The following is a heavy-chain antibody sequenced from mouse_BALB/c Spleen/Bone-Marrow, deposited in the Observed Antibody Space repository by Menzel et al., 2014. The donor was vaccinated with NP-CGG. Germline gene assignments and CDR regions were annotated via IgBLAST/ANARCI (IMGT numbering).Heavy chain of an antibody. D-gene: IGHD2-1*01. Sequence: VQLKQSGPGLVKPSQTVSLTCTVTGISITTGNYRWSWIRQFPGNKLEWIGYIYYSGTITYNPSLTSRTTITRDTSKNQFFLEMNSLTAEDTATYYCARYGNYFDFWGAGTTVTVSS. V-gene: IGHV3-5*02. CDR1: GISITTGNYR. CDR2: IYYSGTI. J-gene: IGHJ1*01. CDR3: ARYGNYFDF.